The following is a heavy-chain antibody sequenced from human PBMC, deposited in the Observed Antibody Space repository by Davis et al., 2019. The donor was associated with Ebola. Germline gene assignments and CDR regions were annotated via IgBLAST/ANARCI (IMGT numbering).Heavy chain of an antibody. CDR3: ARVARTVTTGSGGLDV. CDR2: ISSSGSTI. V-gene: IGHV3-48*03. J-gene: IGHJ6*02. Sequence: PGGSLRLSCAASGFTFSSYEMNWVRQAPGKGLEWVSYISSSGSTIYYADSVKGRFTISRDNAKNSLYLQMNSLRAEDTAVYYCARVARTVTTGSGGLDVWGQGTTVTVSS. D-gene: IGHD4-17*01. CDR1: GFTFSSYE.